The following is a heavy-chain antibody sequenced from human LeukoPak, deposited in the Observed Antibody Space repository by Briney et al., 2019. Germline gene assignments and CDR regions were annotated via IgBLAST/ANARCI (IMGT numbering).Heavy chain of an antibody. J-gene: IGHJ4*02. D-gene: IGHD3-10*01. CDR2: IRYDGSNK. Sequence: GGSLRLSCAASGFTFNSYAMHWVRQAPGKGLEWVAFIRYDGSNKYYADSVKGRFTISRDNSKNTLYLQMNSLRAEDTAVYYCAKPMVRGVHYFDYWGQGTLVTVSS. CDR1: GFTFNSYA. V-gene: IGHV3-30*02. CDR3: AKPMVRGVHYFDY.